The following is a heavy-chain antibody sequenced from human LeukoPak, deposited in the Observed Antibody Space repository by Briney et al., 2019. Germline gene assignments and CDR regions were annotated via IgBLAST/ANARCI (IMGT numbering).Heavy chain of an antibody. J-gene: IGHJ4*02. CDR2: ISAYNGNT. V-gene: IGHV1-18*01. D-gene: IGHD2-2*01. CDR3: ARWYCSSTSCLPFDY. CDR1: GYTFTSYG. Sequence: ASVKVSCKASGYTFTSYGISWVRQAPGQGLEWMGWISAYNGNTNYAQKLQGRVTMTTDTPTSTAYMELRSLRSDDTAVYYCARWYCSSTSCLPFDYWGQGTLVTVSS.